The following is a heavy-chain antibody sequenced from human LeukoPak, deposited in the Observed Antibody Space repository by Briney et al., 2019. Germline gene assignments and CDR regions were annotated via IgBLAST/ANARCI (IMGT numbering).Heavy chain of an antibody. CDR1: GGTFSSYA. V-gene: IGHV1-2*06. CDR3: ARDYCSSTSCLFDY. D-gene: IGHD2-2*01. CDR2: INPNSGDT. Sequence: ASVKVSCKASGGTFSSYAISWVRQAPGQGLEWMGRINPNSGDTNYAQRFQGRVTMTRDTSISTAYMELSRLRSDDTAVYYCARDYCSSTSCLFDYWGQGTLVTVSS. J-gene: IGHJ4*02.